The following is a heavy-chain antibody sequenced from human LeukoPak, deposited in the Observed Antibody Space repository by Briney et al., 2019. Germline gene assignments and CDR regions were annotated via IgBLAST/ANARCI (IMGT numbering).Heavy chain of an antibody. CDR3: ARGYCSGGSCYSVAGYFDY. J-gene: IGHJ4*02. CDR1: GGTFSSYA. D-gene: IGHD2-15*01. CDR2: IIPIFGTA. V-gene: IGHV1-69*13. Sequence: GASVKVSCKASGGTFSSYAISWVRQAPGQGLEWMGGIIPIFGTANYAQKFQGRVTITADESTSTAYMELSSLRSEDTAVYYCARGYCSGGSCYSVAGYFDYWGQGTLVTVSS.